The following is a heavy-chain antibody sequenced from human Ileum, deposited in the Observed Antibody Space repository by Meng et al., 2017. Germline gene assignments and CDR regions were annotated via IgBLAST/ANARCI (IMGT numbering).Heavy chain of an antibody. Sequence: VKLQQSGPGLVKPSQTLSLTCAISGDSVSSDTGAWNWTRQSPSRGLEWLGRTYYRSRWYNNYAVSVKSRITTNPDTSKNQFSLQLNSVTPDDTAVYYCAGKDWGEGLDFWDQGTLVTVSS. V-gene: IGHV6-1*01. CDR3: AGKDWGEGLDF. CDR1: GDSVSSDTGA. CDR2: TYYRSRWYN. J-gene: IGHJ4*02. D-gene: IGHD7-27*01.